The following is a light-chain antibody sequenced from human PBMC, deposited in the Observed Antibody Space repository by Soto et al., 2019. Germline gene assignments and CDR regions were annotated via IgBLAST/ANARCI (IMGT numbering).Light chain of an antibody. Sequence: QAALTPPRSVSGSPGESVTISYTGTSSNVGGYNFVSWYQQHPGKAPKLLMYDVSQRPSGVPDRFSASKSGNTASLTISGLQADDEADYYCSSFAGTNTFALYVFGTGTKVTVL. CDR2: DVS. CDR1: SSNVGGYNF. V-gene: IGLV2-11*01. J-gene: IGLJ1*01. CDR3: SSFAGTNTFALYV.